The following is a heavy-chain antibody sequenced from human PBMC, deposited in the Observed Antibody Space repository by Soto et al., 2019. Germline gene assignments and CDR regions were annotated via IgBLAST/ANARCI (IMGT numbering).Heavy chain of an antibody. CDR3: ARWPRVATINAFDI. CDR2: IYSGGST. V-gene: IGHV3-53*04. D-gene: IGHD5-12*01. J-gene: IGHJ3*02. CDR1: GFTVSSNY. Sequence: GGSLRLSCAASGFTVSSNYMSWVRQAPGKGLEWVSVIYSGGSTYYADSVKGRFTISRHNTKNTLYLQMNSLRAEDTAVYYCARWPRVATINAFDIWGQGTMVTVSS.